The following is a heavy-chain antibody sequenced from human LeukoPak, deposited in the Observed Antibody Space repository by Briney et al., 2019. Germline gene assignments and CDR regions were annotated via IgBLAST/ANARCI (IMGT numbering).Heavy chain of an antibody. Sequence: SQTLSITCAVSSGSINSDGYYWSWIRQPAGKGLEWIGRVYSSGSANYSPSLKNRVIISIDTSKNQFSLRLSSVTAADTAVYYCARVYRRDGLNFDGFDIWGQGTMLTVS. D-gene: IGHD5-24*01. CDR2: VYSSGSA. CDR3: ARVYRRDGLNFDGFDI. J-gene: IGHJ3*02. V-gene: IGHV4-61*02. CDR1: SGSINSDGYY.